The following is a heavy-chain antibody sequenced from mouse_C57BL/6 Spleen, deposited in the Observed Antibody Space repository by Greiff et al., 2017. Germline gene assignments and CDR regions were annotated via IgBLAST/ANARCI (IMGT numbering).Heavy chain of an antibody. Sequence: EVQLQQSGAELVRPGASVKLSCTASGFNIKDDYMHWVKQRPEQGLEWIGWIDPENGDTEYDSKFQGKAPITADTSYNTAYPQRSSLTSADTAVYYCLYYGIPLCAYWGQGTLVTVSA. CDR1: GFNIKDDY. CDR3: LYYGIPLCAY. CDR2: IDPENGDT. D-gene: IGHD2-1*01. J-gene: IGHJ3*01. V-gene: IGHV14-4*01.